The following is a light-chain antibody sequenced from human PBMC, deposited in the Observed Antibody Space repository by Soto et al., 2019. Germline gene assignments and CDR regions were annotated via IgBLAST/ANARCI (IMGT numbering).Light chain of an antibody. CDR2: DAS. CDR3: QQYNSYSWT. Sequence: DIHMTPSPSTLASSXCGAVTGTXXASQSVSGWLAWYQQKPGEAPKLLIYDASALPRGVPSRFSGSGSGTEFTLTISSLQPDDSATYYCQQYNSYSWTFGQGTKVDIK. CDR1: QSVSGW. V-gene: IGKV1-5*01. J-gene: IGKJ1*01.